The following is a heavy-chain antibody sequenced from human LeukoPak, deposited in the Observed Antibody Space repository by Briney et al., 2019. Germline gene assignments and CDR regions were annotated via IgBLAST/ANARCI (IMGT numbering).Heavy chain of an antibody. CDR2: ISSTSTTV. V-gene: IGHV3-48*02. Sequence: PGGSLRLSCAASGFTFGSYSMNWVRQAPGKGLEWVSYISSTSTTVYYADSVKGRFTISRDNAKNSLYLQMNSPRDDDTAVYYCARDPYGGAFDYWGQGTLVTVSS. J-gene: IGHJ4*02. CDR3: ARDPYGGAFDY. CDR1: GFTFGSYS. D-gene: IGHD4-23*01.